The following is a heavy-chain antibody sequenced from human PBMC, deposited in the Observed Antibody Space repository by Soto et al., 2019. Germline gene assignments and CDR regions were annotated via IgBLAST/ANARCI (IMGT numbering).Heavy chain of an antibody. CDR2: ISGSGGST. D-gene: IGHD2-15*01. J-gene: IGHJ6*03. CDR1: GFTFSSYA. CDR3: AKDDNYCSGGSCGAFTVYYMDV. V-gene: IGHV3-23*01. Sequence: EVQLLESGGGLVQPGGSLRLSCAASGFTFSSYAMSWVRQAPGKGLEWVSAISGSGGSTYYADSVKGRFTISRDNSKNTLYLQMNSLRAEDTAVYYCAKDDNYCSGGSCGAFTVYYMDVWGKGTTVTVSS.